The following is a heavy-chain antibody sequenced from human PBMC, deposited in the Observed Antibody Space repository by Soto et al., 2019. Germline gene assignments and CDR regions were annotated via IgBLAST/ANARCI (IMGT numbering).Heavy chain of an antibody. CDR3: AARRSVVPAAISPFDY. Sequence: PSETLSLTCTVSGGSISSYYWSWIRQPPGKGLEWIGYIYYSGSTNYNPSLKSRVTISVDTSKNQFSLKLSSVTAADTAVYYCAARRSVVPAAISPFDYWGQGTLVTVSS. CDR1: GGSISSYY. V-gene: IGHV4-59*01. D-gene: IGHD2-2*02. CDR2: IYYSGST. J-gene: IGHJ4*02.